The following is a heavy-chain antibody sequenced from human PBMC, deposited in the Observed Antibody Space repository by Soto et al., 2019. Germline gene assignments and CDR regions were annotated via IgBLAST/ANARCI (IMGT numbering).Heavy chain of an antibody. CDR3: AVTYYFDGSASRNDPFAI. CDR1: GYSFSVYP. V-gene: IGHV1-2*04. Sequence: ASVKVSCKASGYSFSVYPIHWVRQAPGQGLEWMGCINPNSGGTEYAKKFQGWVTMTRDTSISTAYMELSRLKSDDTAVYYCAVTYYFDGSASRNDPFAICGLGTMVTV. CDR2: INPNSGGT. D-gene: IGHD3-22*01. J-gene: IGHJ3*02.